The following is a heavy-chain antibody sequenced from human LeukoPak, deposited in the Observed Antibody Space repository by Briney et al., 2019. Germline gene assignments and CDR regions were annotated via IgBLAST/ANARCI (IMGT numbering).Heavy chain of an antibody. CDR1: GFTFSSYA. V-gene: IGHV3-30-3*01. J-gene: IGHJ4*02. D-gene: IGHD3-3*01. CDR2: ISYDGSNK. CDR3: ARDQYDTWSRRGNFDS. Sequence: GGSLRLSCAASGFTFSSYATHWVRQAPGKGLEWVAVISYDGSNKYYADSVKGRFTISRDNTKNSLYLQVNSLRAEDTAVFYCARDQYDTWSRRGNFDSWGQGTLVIVSS.